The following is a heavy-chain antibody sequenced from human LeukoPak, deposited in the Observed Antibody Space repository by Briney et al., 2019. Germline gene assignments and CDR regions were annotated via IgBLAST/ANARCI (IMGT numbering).Heavy chain of an antibody. CDR1: GGTFSSYA. J-gene: IGHJ4*02. D-gene: IGHD5-24*01. CDR3: ARGTRKDSRDGYNF. CDR2: IIPIFGTA. Sequence: SVKVSCKASGGTFSSYAISWVRQAPGQGLEWMGGIIPIFGTANYAQKFQGRVTITADESTSTAYMELSSLRSEDTAVYYCARGTRKDSRDGYNFWGQGTLVTVSS. V-gene: IGHV1-69*13.